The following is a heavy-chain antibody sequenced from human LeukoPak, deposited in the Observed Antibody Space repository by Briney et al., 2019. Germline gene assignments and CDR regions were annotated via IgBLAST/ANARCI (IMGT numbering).Heavy chain of an antibody. V-gene: IGHV3-53*01. CDR1: GFTVSSNY. D-gene: IGHD3-22*01. J-gene: IGHJ3*02. CDR2: IYSGGST. Sequence: GGSLRLPCAASGFTVSSNYMSWVRQAPGKGLEWVSVIYSGGSTYYADSVKGRFTISRDNSKNTLYLQMNSLRAEDTAVYYCASRSSGPIVVVTGVAFDIWGQGTMVTVSS. CDR3: ASRSSGPIVVVTGVAFDI.